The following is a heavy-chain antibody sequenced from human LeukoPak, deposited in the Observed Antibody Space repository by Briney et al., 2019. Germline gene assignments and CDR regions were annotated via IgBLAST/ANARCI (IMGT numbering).Heavy chain of an antibody. CDR2: IIPILGIA. J-gene: IGHJ4*02. Sequence: ASVKVSCKASGGTFSSYAISWVRQAPGQGLEWMGRIIPILGIANYAQKFQGRVTITADKSTSTAYMELSSLRSEDTAVYYCAGPHGSSGDSLLDYWGQETLVTVS. CDR3: AGPHGSSGDSLLDY. D-gene: IGHD4-17*01. CDR1: GGTFSSYA. V-gene: IGHV1-69*04.